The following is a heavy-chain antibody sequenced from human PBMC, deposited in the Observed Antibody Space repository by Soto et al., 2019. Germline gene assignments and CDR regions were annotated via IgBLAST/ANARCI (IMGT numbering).Heavy chain of an antibody. D-gene: IGHD3-16*01. J-gene: IGHJ4*02. CDR1: GFSLSTSGVG. CDR2: IYWDDDK. CDR3: AHTQSIASFYMLLDY. V-gene: IGHV2-5*02. Sequence: QITLKESGPTLVKPTQTLTLTCTFSGFSLSTSGVGLCWIRQPPGKALEWLALIYWDDDKRYSPSLKTRLTITKDISNNQVVLTMTNTDPVDTGCHHTAHTQSIASFYMLLDYWGQGTLVTVSS.